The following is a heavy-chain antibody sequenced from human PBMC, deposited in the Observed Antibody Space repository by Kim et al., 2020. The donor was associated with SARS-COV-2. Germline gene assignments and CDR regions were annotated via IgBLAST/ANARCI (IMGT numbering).Heavy chain of an antibody. CDR3: ARDSVRHFDY. D-gene: IGHD6-6*01. V-gene: IGHV6-1*01. J-gene: IGHJ4*02. Sequence: YNDDEESVKSLITINPDTSKNQFSLQLNSGTHEDTAVYYCARDSVRHFDYWGQGTLVTVSS. CDR2: YN.